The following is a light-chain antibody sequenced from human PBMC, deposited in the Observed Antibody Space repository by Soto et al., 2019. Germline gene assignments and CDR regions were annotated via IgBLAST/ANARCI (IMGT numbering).Light chain of an antibody. J-gene: IGLJ1*01. CDR3: AAWDDSLNGYV. Sequence: QSVLTQPPSASGTPGQRVTISCSGSSSNIGSNTVSWYHQLPGTAPKLLIYSNNHRPSGVPDRFSGSKSGTSASLAIGGLQSEDEADYYCAAWDDSLNGYVFGTGTKVTVL. CDR2: SNN. V-gene: IGLV1-44*01. CDR1: SSNIGSNT.